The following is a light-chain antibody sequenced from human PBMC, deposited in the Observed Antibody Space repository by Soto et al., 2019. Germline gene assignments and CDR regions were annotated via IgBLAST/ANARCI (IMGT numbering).Light chain of an antibody. CDR2: GAS. CDR3: QQYNNWPFT. CDR1: QSVSSN. J-gene: IGKJ3*01. Sequence: EIVMTQSPATLSVSPGERATLSCRASQSVSSNLAWYQQKPGQAPRLLIYGASTRATGIPARFSGSGSRTEFTLTISSLQSEDFAVYYWQQYNNWPFTFGPGTKVDIK. V-gene: IGKV3-15*01.